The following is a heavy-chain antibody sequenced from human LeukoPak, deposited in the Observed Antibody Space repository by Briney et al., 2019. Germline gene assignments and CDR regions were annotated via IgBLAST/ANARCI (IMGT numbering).Heavy chain of an antibody. V-gene: IGHV4-59*01. CDR2: IYYTGNT. Sequence: KPSETLSLTCAVSGGSITTYYWTWIRRPPGQALEWIGYIYYTGNTKYNPSLENRVTMSIDTSKNEFSLKIYSVNAADTAVYFCASGSVVTALDQWGQGTLVTVSS. J-gene: IGHJ4*02. CDR3: ASGSVVTALDQ. CDR1: GGSITTYY. D-gene: IGHD2-21*02.